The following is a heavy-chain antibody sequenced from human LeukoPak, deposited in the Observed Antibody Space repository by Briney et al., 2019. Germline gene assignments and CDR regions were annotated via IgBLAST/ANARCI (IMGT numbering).Heavy chain of an antibody. CDR2: IKQEGSEK. CDR3: ARDSYYYDSSGTDY. Sequence: GGSLRLSCAASGFTFSSYWMSWVRQAPGKGLEWVANIKQEGSEKYYVDSVKGRFTISRDNAKNSLYLQMNSLRAEDTAVYYCARDSYYYDSSGTDYWGQGTLVTISS. J-gene: IGHJ4*02. CDR1: GFTFSSYW. V-gene: IGHV3-7*01. D-gene: IGHD3-22*01.